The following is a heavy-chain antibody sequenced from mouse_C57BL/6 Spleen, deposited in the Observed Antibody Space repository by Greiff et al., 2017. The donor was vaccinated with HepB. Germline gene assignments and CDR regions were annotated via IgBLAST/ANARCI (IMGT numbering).Heavy chain of an antibody. Sequence: EVQVVESGPGLVKPSQSLSLTCSVTGYSITSGYYWNWIRQFPGNKLEWMGYISYDGSNNYNPSLKNRISITRDTSTNQFFLKLNSVTTEDTATYYWARGAPRPYWYFDVWGTGTTVTVSS. J-gene: IGHJ1*03. CDR1: GYSITSGYY. CDR3: ARGAPRPYWYFDV. V-gene: IGHV3-6*01. CDR2: ISYDGSN.